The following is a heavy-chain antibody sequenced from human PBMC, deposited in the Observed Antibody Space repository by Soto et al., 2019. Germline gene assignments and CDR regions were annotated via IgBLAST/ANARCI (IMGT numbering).Heavy chain of an antibody. J-gene: IGHJ4*02. CDR3: ARAGSRNLDY. V-gene: IGHV4-31*03. Sequence: SETLSLTCTVSGGSISSGGDYWSWIRQHPGRGLEWIGYIYYSGSTYYNPSLKSRVTISADLFNSKILLEVHSLGAADTAVYYCARAGSRNLDYCGQGTPVTVSS. CDR1: GGSISSGGDY. CDR2: IYYSGST.